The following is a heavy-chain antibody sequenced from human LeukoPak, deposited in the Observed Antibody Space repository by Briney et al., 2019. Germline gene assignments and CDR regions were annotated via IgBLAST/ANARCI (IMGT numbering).Heavy chain of an antibody. CDR3: ARHSGHSSWYYGLDV. Sequence: ASVKVSCKASGGTFINHAFSWVRRAPGQGLEWMGGIIPIDDSTNYVQKFQDRVMITADEATNIIYMELGSPKSEDTAEYYCARHSGHSSWYYGLDVWGQGTTVIVSS. V-gene: IGHV1-69*13. J-gene: IGHJ6*02. D-gene: IGHD6-13*01. CDR1: GGTFINHA. CDR2: IIPIDDST.